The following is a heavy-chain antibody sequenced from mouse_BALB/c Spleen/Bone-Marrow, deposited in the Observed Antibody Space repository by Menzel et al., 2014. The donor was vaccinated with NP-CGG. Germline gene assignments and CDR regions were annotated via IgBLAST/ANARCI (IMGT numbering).Heavy chain of an antibody. CDR1: GFNIKDTY. D-gene: IGHD1-2*01. CDR2: IDPANGNT. CDR3: ARGGTTATWYFDV. J-gene: IGHJ1*01. Sequence: EVKLVESGAELVKPGASVKLSCTASGFNIKDTYMHWVKQRPEQGLEWIGRIDPANGNTKYDPKFQGKATITADTSSNTAYLKLSSLTSEDTAVYYCARGGTTATWYFDVWGAGTTVTVSS. V-gene: IGHV14-3*02.